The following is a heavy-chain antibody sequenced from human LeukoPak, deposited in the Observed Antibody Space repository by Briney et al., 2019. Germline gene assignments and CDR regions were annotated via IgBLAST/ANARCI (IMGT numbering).Heavy chain of an antibody. J-gene: IGHJ4*02. CDR1: GGSISNYY. CDR2: IYYSGNT. CDR3: ARESRDVETEGFDY. V-gene: IGHV4-59*01. D-gene: IGHD5-24*01. Sequence: SETLSLTCTVSGGSISNYYWSWLRQPPGKGLEWIGYIYYSGNTNYNTSLKSRVTLSVDTAKNQYSLKLNSVTAADTAVYYCARESRDVETEGFDYWGQGTLVTVSS.